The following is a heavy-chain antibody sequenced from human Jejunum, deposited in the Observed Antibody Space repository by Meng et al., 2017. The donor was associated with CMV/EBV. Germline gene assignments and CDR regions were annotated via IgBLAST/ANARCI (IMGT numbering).Heavy chain of an antibody. D-gene: IGHD1-26*01. J-gene: IGHJ4*02. CDR3: ARVEVGITSGDY. CDR2: ISAYNGNT. V-gene: IGHV1-18*01. CDR1: GYTFTNYG. Sequence: AGLVQSGGEVKKPGGSVKVSCKASGYTFTNYGITWVRQAPGQGLEWMGWISAYNGNTNYAQTLQGRVTMTTDTSTSTAYMELGSLRSDDTAVYYCARVEVGITSGDYWGQGTLVTVFS.